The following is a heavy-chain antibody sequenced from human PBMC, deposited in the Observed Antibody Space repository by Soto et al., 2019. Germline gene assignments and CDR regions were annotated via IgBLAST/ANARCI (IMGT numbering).Heavy chain of an antibody. D-gene: IGHD3-3*01. CDR3: ARDNNDFWSLYPLAFDY. CDR1: GGSLSKYY. V-gene: IGHV4-4*07. CDR2: ISTSGHV. J-gene: IGHJ4*02. Sequence: SETLSLTCSVSGGSLSKYYWSWIRQPAGKGLEWIGRISTSGHVVSKVSLRSRLTMSVDLSNNHFSLKLTSVTAADTAVYYCARDNNDFWSLYPLAFDYWGQGALVTVSS.